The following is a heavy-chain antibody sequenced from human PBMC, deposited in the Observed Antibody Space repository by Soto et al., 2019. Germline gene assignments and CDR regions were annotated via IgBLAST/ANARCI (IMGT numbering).Heavy chain of an antibody. CDR3: VKDESINWYSGHFRH. CDR2: INWNSGSI. CDR1: GFRFDDYA. D-gene: IGHD6-13*01. Sequence: VKRSCAASGFRFDDYAMHWVRQVPGKGLEWVSGINWNSGSIGYGDSVKGRFAISRDNAKNSLHLQMNSLSAEDTAFYYCVKDESINWYSGHFRHWGQGTLVTVSS. V-gene: IGHV3-9*01. J-gene: IGHJ1*01.